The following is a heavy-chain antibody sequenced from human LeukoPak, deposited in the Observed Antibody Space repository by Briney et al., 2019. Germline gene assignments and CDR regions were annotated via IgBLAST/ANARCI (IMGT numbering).Heavy chain of an antibody. J-gene: IGHJ3*02. CDR3: ARQETSSYNGAFDI. Sequence: GGSLRLSCVASGFRFSSYWMSWVRQAPGKGLEWVANIKEDGSEKYYVDSLKGRFTISRDNAKNSLYLQMNSLRADDTAVYHCARQETSSYNGAFDIWGQGTMVTVSS. D-gene: IGHD1-26*01. CDR1: GFRFSSYW. V-gene: IGHV3-7*01. CDR2: IKEDGSEK.